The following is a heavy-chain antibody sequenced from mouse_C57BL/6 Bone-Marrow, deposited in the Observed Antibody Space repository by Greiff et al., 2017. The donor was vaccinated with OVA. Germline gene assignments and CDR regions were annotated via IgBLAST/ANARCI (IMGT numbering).Heavy chain of an antibody. CDR1: GFTFSSYG. D-gene: IGHD3-3*01. CDR2: ISSGGSYT. CDR3: ARQKGSYWYFDV. Sequence: EVMLVESGGDLVKPGGSLNLSCAASGFTFSSYGMSWVRQTPDKRLEWVATISSGGSYTYYPDSVKGRFTISRDNAKNTLYLQMSSLKSEDTAMYYCARQKGSYWYFDVWGTGTTVTVSS. J-gene: IGHJ1*03. V-gene: IGHV5-6*02.